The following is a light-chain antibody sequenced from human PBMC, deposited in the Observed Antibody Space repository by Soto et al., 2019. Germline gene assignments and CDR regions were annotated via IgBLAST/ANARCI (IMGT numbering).Light chain of an antibody. Sequence: DIQMTQSPSSLSASVADRVTITCRASQRISTYLSWYQQKPGKAPNLLIYVASSLQSGVPSRFSGSRSGTDFTLTISSLQPEDSATYYCQQSYNAPWTFGQGTKVDI. CDR3: QQSYNAPWT. V-gene: IGKV1-39*01. CDR1: QRISTY. J-gene: IGKJ1*01. CDR2: VAS.